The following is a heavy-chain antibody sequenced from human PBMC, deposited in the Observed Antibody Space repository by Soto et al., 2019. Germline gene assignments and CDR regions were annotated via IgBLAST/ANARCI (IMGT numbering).Heavy chain of an antibody. D-gene: IGHD2-15*01. Sequence: QVQLVESGGGVVQPGRSLRLSCAASGFTFSSYAMHWVRQAPGKGLERVAVISYDGSNKYYADSVKGRFTISRDNSKNTLYLQMNSLRAEDTAVYYCARDRLVAPTIEAMNWFDPWGQGTLVTVSS. V-gene: IGHV3-30-3*01. J-gene: IGHJ5*02. CDR2: ISYDGSNK. CDR3: ARDRLVAPTIEAMNWFDP. CDR1: GFTFSSYA.